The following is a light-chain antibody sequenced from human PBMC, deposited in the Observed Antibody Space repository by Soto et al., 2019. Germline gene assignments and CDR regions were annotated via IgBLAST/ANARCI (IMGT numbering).Light chain of an antibody. CDR3: QQFNSYPQT. V-gene: IGKV1-13*02. J-gene: IGKJ2*01. CDR1: QGISSA. CDR2: DAS. Sequence: AIQLTQSPSSLSASVGDRVTITCRASQGISSALAWYQQKPGKAPKLLIYDASSLESGVPTRVSGSGSGTDFTLTISILTPEDFATYYCQQFNSYPQTFGQGTKLEIK.